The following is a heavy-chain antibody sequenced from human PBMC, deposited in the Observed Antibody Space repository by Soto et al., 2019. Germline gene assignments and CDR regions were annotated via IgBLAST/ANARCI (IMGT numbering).Heavy chain of an antibody. V-gene: IGHV3-15*07. CDR3: TTNSDSSGRDY. J-gene: IGHJ4*03. Sequence: GGSLRLSCAASGFTFSNAWMNWVRQAPGKGLEWVGRIKSKTDGGTTDYAAPVKGRFTISRDDSKNTLYLQMNSLKTEDTDVYSCTTNSDSSGRDYWGQGTTVTVSS. CDR2: IKSKTDGGTT. D-gene: IGHD3-22*01. CDR1: GFTFSNAW.